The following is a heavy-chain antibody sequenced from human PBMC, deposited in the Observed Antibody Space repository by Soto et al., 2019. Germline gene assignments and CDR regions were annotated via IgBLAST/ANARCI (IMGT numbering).Heavy chain of an antibody. CDR1: DASISNFY. V-gene: IGHV4-59*01. CDR3: ARAPMVLHSSYFDA. CDR2: ISSSGNT. D-gene: IGHD3-10*01. Sequence: PSETLSLTCTVSDASISNFYWSWIRQPQGKGLEWIGYISSSGNTNYNPSLKSRVSISVDTSKNQFSLNLTSVTAADTAVYYCARAPMVLHSSYFDAWGHGTPLTVS. J-gene: IGHJ4*01.